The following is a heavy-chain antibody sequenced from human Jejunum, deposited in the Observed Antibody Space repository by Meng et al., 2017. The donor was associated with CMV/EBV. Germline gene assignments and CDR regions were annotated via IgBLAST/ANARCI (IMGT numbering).Heavy chain of an antibody. Sequence: CSVSGGSINGDYGNWIRQPPGRGPEWIADISHTGRTNYNPSLKSRVTISVDTSKNQFSVELMSMTAADTAMYYCARGPGQWLPFDLWGQGTLVTVSS. CDR1: GGSINGDY. V-gene: IGHV4-59*01. J-gene: IGHJ4*02. D-gene: IGHD6-19*01. CDR3: ARGPGQWLPFDL. CDR2: ISHTGRT.